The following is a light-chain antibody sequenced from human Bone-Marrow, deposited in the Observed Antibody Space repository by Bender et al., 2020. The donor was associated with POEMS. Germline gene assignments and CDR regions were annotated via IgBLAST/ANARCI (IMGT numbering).Light chain of an antibody. CDR2: RND. CDR1: NSNIGPNY. J-gene: IGLJ3*02. Sequence: QSVLTQPPSASGTPGQRVTISCSGSNSNIGPNYVFWYQHLPGTAPKLLIYRNDQRPSGVPDRFSGSKSGTSASLGISGLRSEDEGDFYCATWDDGLSGWVFGGGTKLTVL. V-gene: IGLV1-47*01. CDR3: ATWDDGLSGWV.